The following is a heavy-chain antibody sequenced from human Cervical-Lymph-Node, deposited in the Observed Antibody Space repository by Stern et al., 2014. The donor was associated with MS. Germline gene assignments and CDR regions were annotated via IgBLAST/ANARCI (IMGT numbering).Heavy chain of an antibody. CDR1: GFSLTTSGVG. CDR3: AHRSTSVAGAWAS. V-gene: IGHV2-5*02. J-gene: IGHJ5*02. D-gene: IGHD1-26*01. Sequence: QVTLRESGPTLVKPTQTLTLTCDFSGFSLTTSGVGVGWIRQPPGKALKWLALLYWDDEKRYSPSLKNRLSIITDIAKNQVVLTMTNMDPVDTGTYYCAHRSTSVAGAWASWGQGILVVVSS. CDR2: LYWDDEK.